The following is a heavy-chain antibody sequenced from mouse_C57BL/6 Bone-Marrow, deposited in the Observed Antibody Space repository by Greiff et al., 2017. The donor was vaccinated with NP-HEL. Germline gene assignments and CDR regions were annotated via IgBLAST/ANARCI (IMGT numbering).Heavy chain of an antibody. CDR1: GFTFSSYG. J-gene: IGHJ3*01. CDR2: ISSGGSYT. Sequence: EVMLVESGGDLVKPGGSLKLSCAASGFTFSSYGMSWVRQTPDKRLEWVASISSGGSYTSYPDSVKGRFTISSDNAKNTLYLQMSSLKSEDTAMYYCARQERIYDGYYEFAYWGQGTLVTVSA. CDR3: ARQERIYDGYYEFAY. V-gene: IGHV5-6*01. D-gene: IGHD2-3*01.